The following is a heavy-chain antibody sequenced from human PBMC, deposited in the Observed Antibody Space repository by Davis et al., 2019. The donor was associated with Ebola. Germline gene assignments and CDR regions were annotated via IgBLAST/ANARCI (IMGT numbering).Heavy chain of an antibody. CDR1: GFTFGSFW. CDR2: IYRDGSEK. Sequence: PGGSLRLSCAASGFTFGSFWMSWVRQAPGQGLEWVANIYRDGSEKYYVDSVKGRFTVSRDNAKNSLFLQISSLGAEDTAVYYCARERVTCGGGSCYYSGLDVWGLGTTVTVSS. D-gene: IGHD2-15*01. CDR3: ARERVTCGGGSCYYSGLDV. J-gene: IGHJ6*02. V-gene: IGHV3-7*03.